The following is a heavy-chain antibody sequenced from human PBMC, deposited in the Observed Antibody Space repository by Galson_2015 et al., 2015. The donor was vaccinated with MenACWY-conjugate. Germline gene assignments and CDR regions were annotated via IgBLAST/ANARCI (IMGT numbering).Heavy chain of an antibody. V-gene: IGHV3-48*04. CDR3: LSSGAQPGHY. D-gene: IGHD3-22*01. J-gene: IGHJ4*02. CDR2: ISRSSDSI. Sequence: SLRLSCAASRFTFSAYNMNWVRQAPGKGLEWISFISRSSDSIHYAGSFKGRFTIARDNTKNSLSLLMNSLRVEDTAVYYCLSSGAQPGHYWGQGTLVTVSS. CDR1: RFTFSAYN.